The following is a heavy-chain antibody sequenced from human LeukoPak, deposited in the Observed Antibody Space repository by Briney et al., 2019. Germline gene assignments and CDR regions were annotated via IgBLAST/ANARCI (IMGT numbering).Heavy chain of an antibody. V-gene: IGHV4-38-2*02. J-gene: IGHJ5*02. D-gene: IGHD6-13*01. CDR2: IYPSGTT. CDR1: GYSISSGYY. CDR3: ARAYSSSWYNWFDP. Sequence: SETLSLTCTVSGYSISSGYYWGWIRQPPGKGLEWIGNIYPSGTTYYNPSLKTRVTISVDTSKNQFSLKLSSVTAADTAVYFCARAYSSSWYNWFDPWGQGTLVTVPS.